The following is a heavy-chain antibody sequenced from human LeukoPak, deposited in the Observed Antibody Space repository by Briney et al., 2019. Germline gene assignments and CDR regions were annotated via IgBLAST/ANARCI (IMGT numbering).Heavy chain of an antibody. Sequence: GSSVKVSCKASGGTFSSYAISWVRQAPGQWLEWMGWIIPIFGTANYAQKFRGRVTITADESTSTAYMELSSLRSEDTAVYYCARDHERFLSDHKHTYYYYGMDVWGQGTTVTVSS. V-gene: IGHV1-69*01. D-gene: IGHD5-24*01. CDR2: IIPIFGTA. J-gene: IGHJ6*02. CDR3: ARDHERFLSDHKHTYYYYGMDV. CDR1: GGTFSSYA.